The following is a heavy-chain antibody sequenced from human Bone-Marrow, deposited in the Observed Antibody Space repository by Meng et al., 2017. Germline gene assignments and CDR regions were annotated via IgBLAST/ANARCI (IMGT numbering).Heavy chain of an antibody. CDR3: ARIMVGYSGGYYLWHFDY. V-gene: IGHV2-26*01. Sequence: SGPTLVKPTATLTLTCTVPGFSPSNARMGVSWIRQPPGKALEWLAHIFSNDEKSYSTSLKSRLTISKDTSKSQVVLTMTNMDPVDTATYYCARIMVGYSGGYYLWHFDYWGQGTLVTVSS. D-gene: IGHD1-26*01. J-gene: IGHJ4*02. CDR2: IFSNDEK. CDR1: GFSPSNARMG.